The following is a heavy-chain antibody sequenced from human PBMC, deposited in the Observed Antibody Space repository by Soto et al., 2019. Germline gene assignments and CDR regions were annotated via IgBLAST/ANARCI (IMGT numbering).Heavy chain of an antibody. Sequence: EVQLLESGGGLVQPGGSPRLSCAASGFTFSNYAMNWVRQAPGKGLEWVSRISASGHSPDYADSVKGRFTISRDNSKNTLFVQMNSLRLEDTAVYFCAKDIGWGSMAFDHWGQGILVTVSS. D-gene: IGHD6-13*01. CDR2: ISASGHSP. CDR1: GFTFSNYA. J-gene: IGHJ5*02. CDR3: AKDIGWGSMAFDH. V-gene: IGHV3-23*01.